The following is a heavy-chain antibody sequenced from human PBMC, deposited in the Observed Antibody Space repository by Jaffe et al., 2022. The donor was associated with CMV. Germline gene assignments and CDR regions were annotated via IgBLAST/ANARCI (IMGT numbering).Heavy chain of an antibody. D-gene: IGHD2-2*01. Sequence: QMQLQESGPGLVKSSETLSLTCTVSGGSISTYHWSWIRQAPGKGLEWIGHLDYRGSPKYNPSLKSRVTISIDTSKNQFSLRLSSVTATDTAVYYCARARGFCSSITCQWFDPWGQGTLVTVSS. CDR1: GGSISTYH. CDR3: ARARGFCSSITCQWFDP. J-gene: IGHJ5*02. CDR2: LDYRGSP. V-gene: IGHV4-59*08.